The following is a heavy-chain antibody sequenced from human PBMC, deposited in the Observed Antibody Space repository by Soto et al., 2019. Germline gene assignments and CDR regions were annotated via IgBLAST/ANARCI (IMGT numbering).Heavy chain of an antibody. CDR2: VSYDGTKQ. Sequence: QVQLVESGGGVVQPGRSLRVSCAASGFTFSHYAMHWVRQAPGKGLEWVAVVSYDGTKQFYADSVKGRFTISRDSSKSTVYLQMNNLRDEDTAVYYCARDRVYFYDSRGYYNFDFWGQGTLVTVSS. J-gene: IGHJ4*02. CDR1: GFTFSHYA. CDR3: ARDRVYFYDSRGYYNFDF. V-gene: IGHV3-30-3*01. D-gene: IGHD3-22*01.